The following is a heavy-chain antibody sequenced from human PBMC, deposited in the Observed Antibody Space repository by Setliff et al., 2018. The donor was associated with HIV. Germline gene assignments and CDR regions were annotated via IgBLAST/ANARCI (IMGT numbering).Heavy chain of an antibody. V-gene: IGHV4-38-2*01. Sequence: TSETLSLTCAVSGFSISSGCYWGWIRQPPGKGLEWIGSMYHTGSTYYSPSLNSRFTISVDTSKNQFSLKLSSVTAADTAVYYCARRRFVVVPTAPEADYWGQGTLVTVSS. J-gene: IGHJ4*02. CDR1: GFSISSGCY. CDR2: MYHTGST. D-gene: IGHD2-2*01. CDR3: ARRRFVVVPTAPEADY.